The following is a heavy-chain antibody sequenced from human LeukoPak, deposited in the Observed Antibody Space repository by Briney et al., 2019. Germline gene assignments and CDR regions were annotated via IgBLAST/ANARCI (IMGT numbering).Heavy chain of an antibody. CDR1: GSSISDYY. V-gene: IGHV4-59*12. J-gene: IGHJ5*01. Sequence: KPSETLSLTCTVSGSSISDYYWNWIRQPPGKGLEWVAYVHYSGTTKYNPSLQSRVTTAVDMSKKEVSLRLDSVTAADTAVYYCAGDMRGSAKVWFDSWGQGVQVIVSS. CDR2: VHYSGTT. D-gene: IGHD3-10*01. CDR3: AGDMRGSAKVWFDS.